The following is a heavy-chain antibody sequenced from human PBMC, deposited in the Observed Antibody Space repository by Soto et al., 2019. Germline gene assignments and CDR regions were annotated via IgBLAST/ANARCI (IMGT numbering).Heavy chain of an antibody. V-gene: IGHV3-49*04. D-gene: IGHD3-22*01. CDR3: ARDMSLYHSRGHYQYYYNGMDV. Sequence: GGSLRLSCTASGFPFDEYGLSWVRQAPGKGLEWLGFIRRKSHGGTTEYAASVKGRFIISRDDSNNIAHLQMNSVKTEDTAVYYCARDMSLYHSRGHYQYYYNGMDVWGQGTTVTVSS. J-gene: IGHJ6*02. CDR2: IRRKSHGGTT. CDR1: GFPFDEYG.